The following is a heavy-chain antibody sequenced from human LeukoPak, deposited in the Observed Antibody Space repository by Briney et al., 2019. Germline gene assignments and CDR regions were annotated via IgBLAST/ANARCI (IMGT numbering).Heavy chain of an antibody. CDR3: ARDPGPGAADAFDI. CDR2: INWHGGST. V-gene: IGHV3-20*04. Sequence: PGGSLRLSCAASGFTFDDYGMSWVRQAPGKGLEWVSGINWHGGSTGYADSVKGRFNISRDNAKNSLYLQMNSLRAEDTALYYCARDPGPGAADAFDIWGQGTMVTVSS. CDR1: GFTFDDYG. D-gene: IGHD3-10*01. J-gene: IGHJ3*02.